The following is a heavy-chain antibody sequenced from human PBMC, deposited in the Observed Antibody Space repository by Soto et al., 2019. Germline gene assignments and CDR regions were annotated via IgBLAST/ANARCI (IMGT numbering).Heavy chain of an antibody. CDR1: GGSISSYY. CDR2: IYYSGST. D-gene: IGHD5-12*01. J-gene: IGHJ4*02. V-gene: IGHV4-59*01. CDR3: AGNVDIVATSFPFDY. Sequence: SETLSLTCTVSGGSISSYYWSWIRQPPGKGLEWIGYIYYSGSTNYNPSLKSRVTISVDTSKNQFSLKLSSVTAADTAVYYCAGNVDIVATSFPFDYWGQGTLVTVSS.